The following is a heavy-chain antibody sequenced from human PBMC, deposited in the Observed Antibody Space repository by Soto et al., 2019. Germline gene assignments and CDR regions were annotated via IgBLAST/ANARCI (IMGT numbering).Heavy chain of an antibody. D-gene: IGHD6-19*01. CDR2: ISRSRSYI. Sequence: EVQLVESGGGLVKPGGSLRLSCAASGFTFSSYSMNWVRPAPGKGLDWVSSISRSRSYIYYADSVKVRFTISRDNAKNSLYLQMNSLRAEDTAVYYCARDRSWRVYYWGQGTLVTFAS. J-gene: IGHJ4*02. CDR3: ARDRSWRVYY. V-gene: IGHV3-21*01. CDR1: GFTFSSYS.